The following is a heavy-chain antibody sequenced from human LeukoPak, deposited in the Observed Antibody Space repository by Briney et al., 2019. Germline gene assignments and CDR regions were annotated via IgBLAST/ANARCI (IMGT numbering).Heavy chain of an antibody. CDR1: RCTFSCYS. CDR3: ARGRADYYFDY. D-gene: IGHD2-21*02. J-gene: IGHJ4*02. V-gene: IGHV3-48*01. CDR2: ISSGSSTI. Sequence: GGSLRLSCAASRCTFSCYSMNWVRQAPGKGLEWVSYISSGSSTIYYADSVRGRFTISRDNAKSSLYLQINSLRAEDTAVYYCARGRADYYFDYWSQGTLVTVSS.